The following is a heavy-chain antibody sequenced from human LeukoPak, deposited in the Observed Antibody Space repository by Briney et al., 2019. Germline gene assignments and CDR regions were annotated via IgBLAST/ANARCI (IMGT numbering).Heavy chain of an antibody. D-gene: IGHD3-9*01. CDR2: IYHSGNT. CDR3: ARARNEILAGYYSFDY. Sequence: SSETLSLTCAVSGGSINTNNWWSWVRRPLGEGLEWIGEIYHSGNTNYNPSLKSRVTISGDKSKNQFSLKLSSVTAADTAIYYCARARNEILAGYYSFDYWGQGILVTVSS. CDR1: GGSINTNNW. J-gene: IGHJ4*02. V-gene: IGHV4-4*02.